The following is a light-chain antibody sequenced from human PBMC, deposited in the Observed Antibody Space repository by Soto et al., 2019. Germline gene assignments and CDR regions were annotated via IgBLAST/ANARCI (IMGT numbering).Light chain of an antibody. V-gene: IGLV1-51*01. CDR3: VTRDSGLRGYV. J-gene: IGLJ1*01. CDR2: DNN. CDR1: SSNIGNNY. Sequence: HSVLTPRPSVSPDPGHKVTISCAVSSSNIGNNYVSWYQQLPGTAPKLLIYDNNQRPSGSPDRFSGSKSGTSATLCITGLQTGDEADYYCVTRDSGLRGYVFGNG.